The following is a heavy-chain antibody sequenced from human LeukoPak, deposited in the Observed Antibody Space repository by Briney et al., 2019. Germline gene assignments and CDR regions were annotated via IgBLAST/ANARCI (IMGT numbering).Heavy chain of an antibody. Sequence: SVKVSCKASGGTFSSYAISWVRQAPGQGLEWMGGIIPIFGTANYAQKFQGRVTITADESTSTAYMELSNLRSEDTAVYYCAREGYYDSSGYYYGYFQHWGQGTLVTVSS. J-gene: IGHJ1*01. V-gene: IGHV1-69*13. CDR3: AREGYYDSSGYYYGYFQH. CDR2: IIPIFGTA. CDR1: GGTFSSYA. D-gene: IGHD3-22*01.